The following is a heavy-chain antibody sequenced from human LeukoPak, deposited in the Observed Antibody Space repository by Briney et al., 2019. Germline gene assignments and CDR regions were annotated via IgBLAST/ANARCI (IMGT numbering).Heavy chain of an antibody. J-gene: IGHJ4*02. CDR1: GLTLGGHD. CDR3: VREARGYHYTYFDY. Sequence: HGGSLRLSCTASGLTLGGHDMHWVRQTTGEGLEWVAAVSSGHHAFYAGSVKGRFTVSREDAKNSLYLQMNSLRAGDTAVYYCVREARGYHYTYFDYWGQGSLVTVSS. CDR2: VSSGHHA. D-gene: IGHD5-18*01. V-gene: IGHV3-13*01.